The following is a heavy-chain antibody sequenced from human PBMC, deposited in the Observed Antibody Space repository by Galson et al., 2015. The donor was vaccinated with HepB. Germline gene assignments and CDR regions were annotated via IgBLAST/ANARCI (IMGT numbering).Heavy chain of an antibody. Sequence: SVKVSCKASGYTFTGYFMHWVRQAPGQGLEWMGWINPDSGGTNYAQKFQGRVTMTRDTSISTAYMELSRLRSDDTAVYFCARDGAFDIWGQGTMVTVSS. CDR1: GYTFTGYF. V-gene: IGHV1-2*02. CDR2: INPDSGGT. J-gene: IGHJ3*02. CDR3: ARDGAFDI.